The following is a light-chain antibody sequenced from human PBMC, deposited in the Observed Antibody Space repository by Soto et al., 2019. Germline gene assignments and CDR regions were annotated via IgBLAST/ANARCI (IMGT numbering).Light chain of an antibody. CDR1: QTISSW. V-gene: IGKV1-5*03. CDR2: KAS. J-gene: IGKJ2*01. Sequence: DIQMTQSPSTLSASIGDRVTITCRASQTISSWLAWYQQKPGRAPKLLIYKASSLETGVPSRFSGSGSGTEFTLTISSLQPDDFATYYCQQYNSYPYTFGQGTRLEIK. CDR3: QQYNSYPYT.